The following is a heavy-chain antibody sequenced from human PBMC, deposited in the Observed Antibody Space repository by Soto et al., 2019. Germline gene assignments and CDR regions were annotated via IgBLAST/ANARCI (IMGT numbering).Heavy chain of an antibody. Sequence: SETLSLTCTVSGGSISSSSYYWGWIRQPPGKGLEWIGSIYYSGSTYYNPSLKSRVTISVDTSKNQFSLKLSSVTAADTAVYYCARLQINYFDYWGQGTLVTVSS. CDR1: GGSISSSSYY. CDR2: IYYSGST. J-gene: IGHJ4*02. V-gene: IGHV4-39*01. CDR3: ARLQINYFDY.